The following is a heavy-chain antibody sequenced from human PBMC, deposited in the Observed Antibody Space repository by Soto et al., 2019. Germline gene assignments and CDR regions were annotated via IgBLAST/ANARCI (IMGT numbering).Heavy chain of an antibody. CDR1: GFTFSNYV. Sequence: EVQLLDSGGGLVQPGGSLRLSCAASGFTFSNYVMNWVRQAPGKELDWVSAISASGGSTYYADSVKGRFTISRDNCKNTLYLQMSSLRAEDTAVYYCAKGLLVSGYDLDYWGQGTLVTVSS. V-gene: IGHV3-23*01. D-gene: IGHD5-12*01. CDR2: ISASGGST. CDR3: AKGLLVSGYDLDY. J-gene: IGHJ4*02.